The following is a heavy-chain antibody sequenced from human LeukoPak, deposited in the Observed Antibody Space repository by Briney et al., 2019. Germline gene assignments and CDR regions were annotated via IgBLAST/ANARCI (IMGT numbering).Heavy chain of an antibody. J-gene: IGHJ1*01. V-gene: IGHV4-4*07. CDR3: ARQVGSFTMMP. CDR2: IYTSGST. Sequence: SETLSLTCTVSGVSISSYDWSWIRQPAGKGLEWIGRIYTSGSTNYNSSLKSRVTMSVDTSKNQFSLNLSSVTAADTAVYYCARQVGSFTMMPWGQGTLVTVSS. CDR1: GVSISSYD. D-gene: IGHD3-22*01.